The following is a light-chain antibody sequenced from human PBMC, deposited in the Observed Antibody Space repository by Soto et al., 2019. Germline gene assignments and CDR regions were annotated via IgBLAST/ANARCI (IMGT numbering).Light chain of an antibody. Sequence: QSVLTQPASVSWSPGQSITISCTGTSSDVGGYNYVSWYQQHPGKAPKLMIYDVGIRPSGVSNRFSGSKSGNTASLTISGLQAEDEADYYCSSYTSSSTYVFGTGTKLTVL. V-gene: IGLV2-14*03. CDR2: DVG. CDR1: SSDVGGYNY. J-gene: IGLJ1*01. CDR3: SSYTSSSTYV.